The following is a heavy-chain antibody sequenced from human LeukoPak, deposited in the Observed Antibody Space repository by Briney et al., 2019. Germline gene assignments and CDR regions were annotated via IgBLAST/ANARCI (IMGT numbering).Heavy chain of an antibody. CDR2: ISAYNGNT. J-gene: IGHJ4*02. CDR1: GYTFTSYG. D-gene: IGHD6-19*01. V-gene: IGHV1-18*01. Sequence: ASVKVSCKASGYTFTSYGISWVRQAPGQGLEWMGWISAYNGNTNYAQNLQGRVTMTTDTSTSTAYMELRSLRSDDTAVYYCAREIIAVAGDYFDYWGQGTLVNVSS. CDR3: AREIIAVAGDYFDY.